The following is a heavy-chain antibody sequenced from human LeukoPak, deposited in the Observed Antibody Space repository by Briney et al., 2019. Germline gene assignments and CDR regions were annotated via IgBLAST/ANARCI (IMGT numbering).Heavy chain of an antibody. Sequence: GGSLRLSCAASGFTFSSYWMNWVRQAPGKGLEWVANIRQDGSEKYYVDSVKGRFTISRDNAKNSLHLQMNNLRAEDTAVYYCARDRGFLTGYLYAFDIWGQGTMVTVSS. CDR2: IRQDGSEK. V-gene: IGHV3-7*01. CDR3: ARDRGFLTGYLYAFDI. D-gene: IGHD3-9*01. CDR1: GFTFSSYW. J-gene: IGHJ3*02.